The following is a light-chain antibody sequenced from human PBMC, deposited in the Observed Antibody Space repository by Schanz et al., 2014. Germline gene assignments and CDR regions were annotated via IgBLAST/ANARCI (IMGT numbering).Light chain of an antibody. CDR3: CSHGGRNKFWV. J-gene: IGLJ3*02. V-gene: IGLV2-23*02. Sequence: QSALTQPASVSGSPGQSITISCTGTSSDVGSYNLVSWYQQHQGKAPKVVIYEVSKRPSGVPARFSGSKSGNTASLTISGLQADDEADYYCCSHGGRNKFWVFGGGTKLTVL. CDR1: SSDVGSYNL. CDR2: EVS.